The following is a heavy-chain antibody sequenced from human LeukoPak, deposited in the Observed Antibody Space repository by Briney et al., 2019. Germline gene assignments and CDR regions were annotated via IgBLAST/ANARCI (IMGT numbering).Heavy chain of an antibody. V-gene: IGHV4-61*01. CDR2: IYYSGST. D-gene: IGHD3-10*01. Sequence: SETLSLTCIVSGVSISSSYYYWSWIRQPPGKGLEWIGYIYYSGSTNYNPSLKSRVTISVDTSKNQFSLKLSSVTAADTAVYYCARSSIHHYYGSGSYYNHFDYWGQGTLVTVSS. CDR1: GVSISSSYYY. CDR3: ARSSIHHYYGSGSYYNHFDY. J-gene: IGHJ4*02.